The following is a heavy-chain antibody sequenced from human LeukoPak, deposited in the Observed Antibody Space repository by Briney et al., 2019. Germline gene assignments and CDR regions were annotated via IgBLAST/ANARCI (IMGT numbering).Heavy chain of an antibody. V-gene: IGHV4-61*01. J-gene: IGHJ2*01. CDR2: IYYSGST. CDR3: ARAVVVVTASGSRYFDL. CDR1: SGSISSGNYY. D-gene: IGHD2-21*02. Sequence: SQTLSLTCPVSSGSISSGNYYWSWIRQPPGKGLEWIGYIYYSGSTNYNPSLKSRVTISIDTSKNQFSLKLSSVTAADTAVYYCARAVVVVTASGSRYFDLWGRGTLVTVSS.